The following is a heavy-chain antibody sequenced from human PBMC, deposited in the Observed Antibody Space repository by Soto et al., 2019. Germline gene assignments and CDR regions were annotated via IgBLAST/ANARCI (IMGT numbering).Heavy chain of an antibody. J-gene: IGHJ4*02. Sequence: GESLKISCKGSGYSFTNYWIGWVRQMPGKGPEWMGIIYPDDSDIRYSPSFQGQVTISADKSISTAYLQWGSLKASDTAVYYCARLPGWYCSDSSCYSFDYWGQGTLVTVSS. CDR2: IYPDDSDI. D-gene: IGHD2-15*01. CDR1: GYSFTNYW. V-gene: IGHV5-51*01. CDR3: ARLPGWYCSDSSCYSFDY.